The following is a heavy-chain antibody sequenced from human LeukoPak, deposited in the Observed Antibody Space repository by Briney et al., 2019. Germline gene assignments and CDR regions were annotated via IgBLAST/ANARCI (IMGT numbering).Heavy chain of an antibody. J-gene: IGHJ4*02. V-gene: IGHV3-7*01. CDR1: GFTFSSYW. D-gene: IGHD3-22*01. CDR3: ATGKHYYDSSGYYFYYFDY. CDR2: IKQDGSEK. Sequence: GGSLRLSCAASGFTFSSYWMSWVRQAPGKGLEWVANIKQDGSEKYYVDSVKGRFTISRDNAKNSLYLQMNSLRADDTAVYYCATGKHYYDSSGYYFYYFDYWGQGTLVTVSS.